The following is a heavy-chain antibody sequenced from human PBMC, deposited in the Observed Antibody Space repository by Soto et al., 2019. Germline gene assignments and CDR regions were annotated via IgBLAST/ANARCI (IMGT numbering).Heavy chain of an antibody. CDR1: GGSISSGGYY. D-gene: IGHD6-19*01. J-gene: IGHJ4*02. Sequence: QVQLQESGPGLVKPSQTLSLTCTVSGGSISSGGYYWSWIRQHPGKGLEWIGYIYYSGSTYYNPSIXGXVXRXXDTSKNQFSLKLSSVTAADTAVYYCARRYSSGFDYWGQGTLVTVSS. V-gene: IGHV4-31*03. CDR2: IYYSGST. CDR3: ARRYSSGFDY.